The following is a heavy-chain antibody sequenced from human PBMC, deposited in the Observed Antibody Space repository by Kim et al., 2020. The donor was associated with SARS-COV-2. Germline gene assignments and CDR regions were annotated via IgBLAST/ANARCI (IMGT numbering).Heavy chain of an antibody. CDR3: AKVMAGDSSGPIDY. D-gene: IGHD3-22*01. J-gene: IGHJ4*02. Sequence: GGSLRLSCAASGFTFSSYAMSWVRQAPGKGLEWVSAISGSGGSTYYADSVKGRFTISRDNSKNTLYLQMNSLRAEDTAGYYCAKVMAGDSSGPIDYWGQGTLVTVSS. CDR2: ISGSGGST. V-gene: IGHV3-23*01. CDR1: GFTFSSYA.